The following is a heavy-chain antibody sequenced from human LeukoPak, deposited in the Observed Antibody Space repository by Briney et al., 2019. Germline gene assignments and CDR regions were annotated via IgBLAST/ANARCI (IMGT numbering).Heavy chain of an antibody. D-gene: IGHD2-15*01. CDR1: GITFSSYW. CDR2: IKQDGSVA. Sequence: GGSLRLSCVGSGITFSSYWMNWVRQAPGKGLEWVAIIKQDGSVAHYVDSVKGRLTISRDNAKNSLYLQINNLRAEDTAVYYCAGGQGYLIQLWGQGTLVTISS. V-gene: IGHV3-7*01. CDR3: AGGQGYLIQL. J-gene: IGHJ4*02.